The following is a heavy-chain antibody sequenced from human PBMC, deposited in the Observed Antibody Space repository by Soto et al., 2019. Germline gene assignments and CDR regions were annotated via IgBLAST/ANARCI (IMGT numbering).Heavy chain of an antibody. CDR3: ASGWMAAFDN. CDR1: GDSIKTHY. Sequence: SETLSLTCNVTGDSIKTHYCSWIRQAPGKGLEWIGYIYYSGSTLCNPSLKRRVTISADTAKNQFSLRLTSLTAADTAVYYCASGWMAAFDNWGQGTLVTVSS. J-gene: IGHJ4*02. CDR2: IYYSGST. D-gene: IGHD2-2*03. V-gene: IGHV4-59*11.